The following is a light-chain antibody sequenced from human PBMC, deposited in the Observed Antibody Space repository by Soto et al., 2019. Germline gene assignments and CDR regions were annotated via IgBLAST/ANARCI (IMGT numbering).Light chain of an antibody. CDR2: DAS. CDR1: QSVSSN. V-gene: IGKV3-15*01. Sequence: DIVMTQSPGTLSVSPGERATLSCGASQSVSSNLAWYQQKPGQAPRLLIYDASTRATGIPARFSGSGSGTDFTLSIRSLQSEDFAVYFCQQYNTWPPYTFGQGTKLEI. CDR3: QQYNTWPPYT. J-gene: IGKJ2*01.